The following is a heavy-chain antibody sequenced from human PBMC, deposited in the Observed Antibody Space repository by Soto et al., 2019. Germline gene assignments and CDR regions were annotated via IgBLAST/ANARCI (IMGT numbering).Heavy chain of an antibody. J-gene: IGHJ4*02. D-gene: IGHD6-13*01. V-gene: IGHV3-11*05. Sequence: QVQLVESGGGLVKPGGSLRLSCAASGFTFSDYYMSWIRQAPGKGLEWLSYISTSSSYKNYADSVKGRFTISRDNAKNSLYLQMNRLRVEDTAVYYCAREGPGPSTWYVDSWGQGTLVTVSS. CDR3: AREGPGPSTWYVDS. CDR1: GFTFSDYY. CDR2: ISTSSSYK.